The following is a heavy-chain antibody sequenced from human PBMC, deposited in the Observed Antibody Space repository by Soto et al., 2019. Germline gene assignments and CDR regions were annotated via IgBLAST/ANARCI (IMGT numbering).Heavy chain of an antibody. D-gene: IGHD5-18*01. J-gene: IGHJ3*02. V-gene: IGHV3-23*01. CDR3: AKSGGDTWPESDVDI. CDR1: GFSFSSYS. CDR2: MSATGGST. Sequence: EVQLLESGGDLIQPGGSLRLSCAASGFSFSSYSMSWVRQAPGKGLEWVSGMSATGGSTYYADSVTGRFIISRDNSRKTLYLQMNSLRADDTAVYYCAKSGGDTWPESDVDIWGLGTMVPVSA.